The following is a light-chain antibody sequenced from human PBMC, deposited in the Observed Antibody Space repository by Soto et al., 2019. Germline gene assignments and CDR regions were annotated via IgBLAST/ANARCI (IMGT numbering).Light chain of an antibody. CDR3: QRSYSIPLT. CDR2: AAS. CDR1: QSISSY. J-gene: IGKJ3*01. V-gene: IGKV1-39*01. Sequence: DIQMTHSPSSVAACVGDRVTITCRATQSISSYLNWYQQKPRKAPKLLIYAASSLQSGVPLRFSGSGSGTDFTLTINSLQPDFFASYYCQRSYSIPLTFGPGTNVHIK.